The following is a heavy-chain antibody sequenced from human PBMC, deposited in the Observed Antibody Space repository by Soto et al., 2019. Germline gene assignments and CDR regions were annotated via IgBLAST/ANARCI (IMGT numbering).Heavy chain of an antibody. D-gene: IGHD5-12*01. CDR2: ISGSGGST. CDR1: GFTFSSYD. J-gene: IGHJ4*02. CDR3: AKGQIQWLRQFDY. Sequence: EVQLVESGGGLVQPGGSLRLSCAASGFTFSSYDMHWVRQATGKGLEWVSAISGSGGSTYYADSVKGRFTISRDNSKNTLYLQMNSLRAEDTAVYYCAKGQIQWLRQFDYWGQGTLVTVSS. V-gene: IGHV3-23*04.